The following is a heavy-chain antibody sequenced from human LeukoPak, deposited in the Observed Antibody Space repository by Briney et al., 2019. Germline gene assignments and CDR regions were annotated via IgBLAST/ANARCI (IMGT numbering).Heavy chain of an antibody. J-gene: IGHJ4*02. CDR1: GVSISSSNSY. CDR3: ARGWRSIFNIDY. V-gene: IGHV4-39*01. D-gene: IGHD3-9*01. Sequence: PSETLSLTCSVSGVSISSSNSYWGWIRQPPGKGLEWIGSIYYTGNTYYNATLKSRVTISTDTSKNQFSLKLTSVTAADTAVYYCARGWRSIFNIDYWGQGTLVTVSS. CDR2: IYYTGNT.